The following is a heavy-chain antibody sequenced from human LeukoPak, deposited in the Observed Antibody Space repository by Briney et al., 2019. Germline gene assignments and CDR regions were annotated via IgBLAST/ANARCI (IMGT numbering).Heavy chain of an antibody. V-gene: IGHV4-59*08. CDR2: IYDSGST. D-gene: IGHD3-16*01. CDR3: ARGNYGSWNFDL. CDR1: GGSIRDYY. Sequence: PSETLSLTCTVSGGSIRDYYWSWIRQPPGKGLEWTAYIYDSGSTNDNPSLKSRVTIPVDTSKNQFSLKLSSVTAADTAVYYCARGNYGSWNFDLWGRGTLVTVSS. J-gene: IGHJ2*01.